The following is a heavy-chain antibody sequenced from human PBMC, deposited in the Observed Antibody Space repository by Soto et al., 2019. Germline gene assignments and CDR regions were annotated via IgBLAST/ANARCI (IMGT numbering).Heavy chain of an antibody. V-gene: IGHV5-10-1*01. CDR3: ETASKILTGYHY. D-gene: IGHD3-9*01. CDR2: IDPSDSYT. J-gene: IGHJ4*02. Sequence: GESLKISCKGSGYSFTSYWISWVRQMPGKGLEWMGRIDPSDSYTNYSPSFQGHVTISADKSISTAYLQWSSLKASDTAMYYCETASKILTGYHYWGQGTLVTVSS. CDR1: GYSFTSYW.